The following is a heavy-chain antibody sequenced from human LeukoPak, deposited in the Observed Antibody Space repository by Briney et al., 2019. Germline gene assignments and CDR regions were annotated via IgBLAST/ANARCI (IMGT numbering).Heavy chain of an antibody. CDR2: IYPGDSDT. Sequence: GESLEISFKGSGYSFATYWIGWVRQMPGKGLEWMGIIYPGDSDTRYSPSFQGQVTISADKSISTAYLQWSSLKASDTAMYYCARHKLEYSSSSTFQYWGQGTLVTVSS. D-gene: IGHD6-6*01. CDR1: GYSFATYW. J-gene: IGHJ1*01. V-gene: IGHV5-51*01. CDR3: ARHKLEYSSSSTFQY.